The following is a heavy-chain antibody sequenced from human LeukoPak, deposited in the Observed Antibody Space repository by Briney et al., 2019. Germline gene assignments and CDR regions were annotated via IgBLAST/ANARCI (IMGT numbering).Heavy chain of an antibody. Sequence: SETVSLTCAVYGGSFSGYYWSWIRQPPGKGLEWIGEINHSGSTNYNPSLKSRVTISVDTSKNQFSLKLSSVTAADTAVYYCARGLPIVATSSPVLDYWGQGTLVTVSS. CDR3: ARGLPIVATSSPVLDY. V-gene: IGHV4-34*01. CDR1: GGSFSGYY. CDR2: INHSGST. D-gene: IGHD5-12*01. J-gene: IGHJ4*02.